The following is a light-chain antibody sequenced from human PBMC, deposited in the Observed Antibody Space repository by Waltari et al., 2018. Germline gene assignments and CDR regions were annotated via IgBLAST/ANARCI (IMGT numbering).Light chain of an antibody. V-gene: IGLV1-40*01. CDR2: NNN. Sequence: QSVLTQPPSVSGAPGQRVTLPCPTSSSNTWAGTTLPWYQQLPGTAPKLLIYNNNMRPSGVPARFSGSRSGTSASLAITGLQAEDEADYYCQSYDSSLSGVIFGGGTKLTVL. CDR1: SSNTWAGTT. J-gene: IGLJ2*01. CDR3: QSYDSSLSGVI.